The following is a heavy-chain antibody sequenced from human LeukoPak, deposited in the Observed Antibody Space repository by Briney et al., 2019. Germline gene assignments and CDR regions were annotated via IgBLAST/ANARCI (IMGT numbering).Heavy chain of an antibody. CDR3: ASLGRITMIVVVTDDAFDI. Sequence: ASVNVSCKASVYTFTGYYMYWVRPAPGQGLEWMGWINPNRGGTNYAQKFHGTVTMTRDTPISTAYMELSRLRSDDTAVDYCASLGRITMIVVVTDDAFDIWGQGTMVTVSS. J-gene: IGHJ3*02. CDR2: INPNRGGT. V-gene: IGHV1-2*02. CDR1: VYTFTGYY. D-gene: IGHD3-22*01.